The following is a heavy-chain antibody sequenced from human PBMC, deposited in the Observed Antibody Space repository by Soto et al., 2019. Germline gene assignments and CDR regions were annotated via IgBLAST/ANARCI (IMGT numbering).Heavy chain of an antibody. CDR3: ARVLAKVTSYYFDF. Sequence: QGQLQESGPGLVKPSQTLSLTCTVSGGSITSGDYFWSWIRQHPGKGLEWIGYIYYSGSTYYNPSLKTRITFSVVYSKSQSAMKFSSVFAADMEVYYCARVLAKVTSYYFDFWGEGNLVTVAS. J-gene: IGHJ4*02. CDR1: GGSITSGDYF. D-gene: IGHD4-17*01. V-gene: IGHV4-31*03. CDR2: IYYSGST.